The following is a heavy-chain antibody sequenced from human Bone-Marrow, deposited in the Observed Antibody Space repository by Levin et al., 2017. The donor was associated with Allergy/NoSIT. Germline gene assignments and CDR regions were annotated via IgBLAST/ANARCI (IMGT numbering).Heavy chain of an antibody. CDR3: AKGAEASYSSSWPWYFDL. Sequence: GSLRLSCVASGFTFGSYAMNWVRQAPGKGLEWVSAVSGSGGTTYYADSVKGRFTLSRDNSKNTLYLQMSSLRAEDTAVYYCAKGAEASYSSSWPWYFDLWGRGTLVTVSS. J-gene: IGHJ2*01. V-gene: IGHV3-23*01. CDR2: VSGSGGTT. D-gene: IGHD6-6*01. CDR1: GFTFGSYA.